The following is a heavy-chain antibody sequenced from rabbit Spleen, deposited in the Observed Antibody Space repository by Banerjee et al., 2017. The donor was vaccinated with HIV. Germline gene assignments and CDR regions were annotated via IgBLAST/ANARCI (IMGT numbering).Heavy chain of an antibody. D-gene: IGHD6-1*01. CDR1: GFDFSHYG. Sequence: QEQLVESGGGLVQPGGYLKLSCKASGFDFSHYGVSWVRQAPGKGLEWIGYIDPIFSTTHYASWVNGRFTISRDIDQNTLYLQLNSLTAADTAPYFCVRDQARMLDLWGPGTLVTVS. V-gene: IGHV1S47*01. J-gene: IGHJ4*01. CDR3: VRDQARMLDL. CDR2: IDPIFSTT.